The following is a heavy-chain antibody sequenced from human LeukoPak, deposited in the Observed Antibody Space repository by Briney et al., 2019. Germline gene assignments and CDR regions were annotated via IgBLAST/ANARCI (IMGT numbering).Heavy chain of an antibody. J-gene: IGHJ6*03. CDR3: ARDFDRGYYYMDV. CDR1: GGSISSSSYY. Sequence: SETLSLTCTVSGGSISSSSYYWGWIRQPPGKGLEWIGSIYHSGSTYYNPSLKSRVTISVDTSKNQFSLKLSSVTAADTAVYYCARDFDRGYYYMDVWGKGTTVTVSS. CDR2: IYHSGST. V-gene: IGHV4-39*07. D-gene: IGHD3-10*01.